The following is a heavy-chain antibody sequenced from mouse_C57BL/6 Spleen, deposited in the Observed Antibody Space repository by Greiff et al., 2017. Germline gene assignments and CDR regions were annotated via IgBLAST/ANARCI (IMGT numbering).Heavy chain of an antibody. J-gene: IGHJ1*03. Sequence: QVHVKQSGAELVRPGASVKLSCKASGYTFTDYYINWVKQRPGQGLEWIARIYPGSGNTYYNEKFKGKATLTAEKSSSTAYMQLSSLTSEDSAVYFCARCPDYYGSSYWYFDVWGTGTTVTVSS. CDR2: IYPGSGNT. V-gene: IGHV1-76*01. CDR1: GYTFTDYY. D-gene: IGHD1-1*01. CDR3: ARCPDYYGSSYWYFDV.